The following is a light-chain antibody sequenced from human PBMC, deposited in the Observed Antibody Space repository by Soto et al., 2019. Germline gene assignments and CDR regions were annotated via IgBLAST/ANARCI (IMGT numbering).Light chain of an antibody. J-gene: IGKJ4*01. V-gene: IGKV3D-15*01. Sequence: PSERATFSCRASQSVSSNYLAWYQQKPGQAPRVLIYGAASRTTGIPDRFSGSGSGTEFTLTISSLQSEDFAVYYCQQYNGWPRRLTFGGGTKVDIK. CDR1: QSVSSN. CDR2: GAA. CDR3: QQYNGWPRRLT.